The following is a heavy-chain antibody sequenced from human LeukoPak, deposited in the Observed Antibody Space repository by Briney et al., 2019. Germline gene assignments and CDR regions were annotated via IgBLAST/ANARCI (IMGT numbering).Heavy chain of an antibody. CDR2: INPNSGGT. Sequence: ASVTVSFKASGYTFTGYYMHWVRQAPGQGLEWMGWINPNSGGTNYAQKYQGRVTMTRDTSISTAYMELTRLRSDDTAVYYCARDNGDYWFDYWGQGTLVTVSS. D-gene: IGHD4-17*01. V-gene: IGHV1-2*02. CDR1: GYTFTGYY. J-gene: IGHJ4*02. CDR3: ARDNGDYWFDY.